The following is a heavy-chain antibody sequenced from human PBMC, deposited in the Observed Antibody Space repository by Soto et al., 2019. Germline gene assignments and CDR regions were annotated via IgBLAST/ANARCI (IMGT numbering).Heavy chain of an antibody. D-gene: IGHD3-22*01. CDR3: ARVWDSSGFDYYGMDV. CDR1: GFTFSSYG. J-gene: IGHJ6*02. V-gene: IGHV3-33*01. CDR2: IWYDGSNK. Sequence: GGSLRLSSAASGFTFSSYGMHWVRQAPGKGLEWVAVIWYDGSNKYYADSVKGRFTISRDNSKNTLYLQMNSLRAEDTAVYYCARVWDSSGFDYYGMDVWGQGTTVTVSS.